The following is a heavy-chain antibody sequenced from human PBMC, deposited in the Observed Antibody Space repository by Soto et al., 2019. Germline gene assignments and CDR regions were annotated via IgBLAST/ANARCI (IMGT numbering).Heavy chain of an antibody. D-gene: IGHD3-9*01. V-gene: IGHV4-31*03. CDR3: VGYYDILTGPIMVD. Sequence: QVQLQESGPGLVKPSQTLSLTCTVSGGSISSGGYYWSWIRQHPGKGLEWIGYIYYSGSTYYNPSLKSRVTISVDTSKNQFALKLSSVTAADTAVYYCVGYYDILTGPIMVDWGQGTLVTVSS. J-gene: IGHJ4*02. CDR1: GGSISSGGYY. CDR2: IYYSGST.